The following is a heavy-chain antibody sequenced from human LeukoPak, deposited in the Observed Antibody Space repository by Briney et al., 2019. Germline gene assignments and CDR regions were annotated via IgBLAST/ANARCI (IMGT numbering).Heavy chain of an antibody. J-gene: IGHJ2*01. V-gene: IGHV3-23*01. CDR2: ISGGGGTT. D-gene: IGHD2-21*02. CDR1: GFTFSSYA. CDR3: AKFHSPGRVTHFYWYFDL. Sequence: GGSLRLSCAASGFTFSSYAMSWVRQAPGKRLEWVSAISGGGGTTYYADSVKGRFTISRDNSKNTLFLQVNSLRAEDTAVYYCAKFHSPGRVTHFYWYFDLWGRGTLVTVSS.